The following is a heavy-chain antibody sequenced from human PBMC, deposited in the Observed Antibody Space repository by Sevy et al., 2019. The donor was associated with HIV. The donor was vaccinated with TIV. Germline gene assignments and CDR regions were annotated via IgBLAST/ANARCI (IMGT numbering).Heavy chain of an antibody. D-gene: IGHD1-1*01. CDR2: LKHKAYGGTL. J-gene: IGHJ4*02. V-gene: IGHV3-49*04. CDR3: TLWKGAQSIFDY. CDR1: GFTFGDYA. Sequence: GGSLRLSCTGSGFTFGDYAMSWVRQAPGKGLEWVAFLKHKAYGGTLDYAAPVKGRFSISRDDSKSIAHLQMNDLKTENTAIYYCTLWKGAQSIFDYWGQGALVTVSS.